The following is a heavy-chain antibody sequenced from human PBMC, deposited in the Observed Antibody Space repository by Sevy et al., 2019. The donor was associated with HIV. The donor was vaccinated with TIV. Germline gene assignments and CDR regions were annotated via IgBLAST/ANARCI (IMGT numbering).Heavy chain of an antibody. CDR3: ARDLGTTATPYYYGMDV. Sequence: GGSLRLSCTASGFTFSNYEMNWVRQAPGKGLEWVSYITNSGSTIYYSDSVKGRFTISRDNAKNSLYLQMNSLRAEDTAVYYCARDLGTTATPYYYGMDVWGQGTTVTVSS. CDR2: ITNSGSTI. V-gene: IGHV3-48*03. D-gene: IGHD4-17*01. CDR1: GFTFSNYE. J-gene: IGHJ6*02.